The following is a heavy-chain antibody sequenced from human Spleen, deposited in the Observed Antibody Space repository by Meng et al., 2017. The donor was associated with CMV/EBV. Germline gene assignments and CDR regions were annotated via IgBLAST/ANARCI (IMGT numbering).Heavy chain of an antibody. CDR2: INSDGSST. CDR1: GFTFSSYW. Sequence: GGSLRLSCAASGFTFSSYWMHWVRQAPGKGLVWVSRINSDGSSTSYADSVKGRFTISRDNAKNTLYLQMNSLRAEDTAVYYCAKSAAGRSGFEDYWGQGTAVTVSS. V-gene: IGHV3-74*01. CDR3: AKSAAGRSGFEDY. J-gene: IGHJ4*02. D-gene: IGHD6-19*01.